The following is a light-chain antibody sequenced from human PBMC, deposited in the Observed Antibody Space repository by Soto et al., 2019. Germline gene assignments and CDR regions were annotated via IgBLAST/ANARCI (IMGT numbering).Light chain of an antibody. Sequence: DIQMTQSPSTLSASLGDRVTITCRASQSVSSWLAWYQQKPGKAPKLLIYDASTLKSGVPSRFSGSGSGTEFTLSISSLQPDDFATYYCQHFESYSEAFGEGTKVDIK. J-gene: IGKJ1*01. CDR3: QHFESYSEA. V-gene: IGKV1-5*01. CDR1: QSVSSW. CDR2: DAS.